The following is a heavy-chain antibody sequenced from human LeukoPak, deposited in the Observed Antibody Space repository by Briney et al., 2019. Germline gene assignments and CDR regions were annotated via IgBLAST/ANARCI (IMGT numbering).Heavy chain of an antibody. V-gene: IGHV3-23*01. Sequence: GGSLRLSCAVSGITLSNYGMSWVRQAPGKGLEWVAGISDRGGRTNYADSVKGRFTISRDNPRNTLYLEMNSLRADDTAVYYCARVKGSSWPEWEDAFDIWGQGTMVTVSS. CDR2: ISDRGGRT. D-gene: IGHD6-13*01. CDR3: ARVKGSSWPEWEDAFDI. CDR1: GITLSNYG. J-gene: IGHJ3*02.